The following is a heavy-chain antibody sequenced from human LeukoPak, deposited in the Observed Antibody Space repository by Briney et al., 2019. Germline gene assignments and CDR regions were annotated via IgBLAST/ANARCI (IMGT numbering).Heavy chain of an antibody. J-gene: IGHJ4*02. Sequence: GGSLRLSCAASGLAVSSNYMSWVRQAPGKGLEWVSVIYSGGSTYYADSVKGRFTISRDNSKNTLYLQMNSLRAEDTAVYYCAKDQLWFGESSTDYWGQGTLVTVSS. D-gene: IGHD3-10*01. CDR2: IYSGGST. CDR3: AKDQLWFGESSTDY. V-gene: IGHV3-66*01. CDR1: GLAVSSNY.